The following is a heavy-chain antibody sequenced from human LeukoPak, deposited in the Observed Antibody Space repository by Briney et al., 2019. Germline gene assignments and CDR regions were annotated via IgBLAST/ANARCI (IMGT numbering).Heavy chain of an antibody. CDR2: ISYDGGNK. Sequence: GGSLRLSCAASGFTFSSYGMHWVRQAPGKGLEWVTLISYDGGNKYYADSVKGRFTISRDNSKNTLYLQMNSLRAGDTAVYYCARDCTGGTCYDAFDIWGQGTMVTVSS. CDR1: GFTFSSYG. D-gene: IGHD2-15*01. CDR3: ARDCTGGTCYDAFDI. J-gene: IGHJ3*02. V-gene: IGHV3-30*03.